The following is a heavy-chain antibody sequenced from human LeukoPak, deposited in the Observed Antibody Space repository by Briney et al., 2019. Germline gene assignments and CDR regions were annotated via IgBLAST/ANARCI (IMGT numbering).Heavy chain of an antibody. CDR3: ARDLAWGAFDY. D-gene: IGHD7-27*01. CDR2: ISYDGSNR. J-gene: IGHJ4*02. Sequence: GGSLRLSCVVSGFTFNTYPMHWVRQAPGKGLEWVAVISYDGSNRYYADSVKGRFTISRDDSKNTLSLQMNSLRVEDTAVYYCARDLAWGAFDYWGQGTLVTVSS. CDR1: GFTFNTYP. V-gene: IGHV3-30*04.